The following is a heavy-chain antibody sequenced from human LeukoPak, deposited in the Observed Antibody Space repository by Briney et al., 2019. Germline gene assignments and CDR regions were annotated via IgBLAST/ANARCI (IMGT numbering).Heavy chain of an antibody. J-gene: IGHJ5*02. V-gene: IGHV4-59*01. CDR2: IYYSGST. CDR3: ARATRIGRVFWFDP. CDR1: GGSISSYY. Sequence: SETLSLTCTVSGGSISSYYWSWIRQPPGKGLEWIGYIYYSGSTNYNPSLKSRATISVDTSKNQFSLKLSSVTAADTAVYYCARATRIGRVFWFDPWGQGTLVTVSS. D-gene: IGHD1-26*01.